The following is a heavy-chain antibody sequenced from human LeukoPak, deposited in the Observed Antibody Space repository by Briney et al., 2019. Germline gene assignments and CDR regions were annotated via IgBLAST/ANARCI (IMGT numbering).Heavy chain of an antibody. Sequence: RASVKVSCKASGYTFTSYAMNWVRQAPGQGLEWMGWINTNTGNPTYAQGFTGRFVFSLDTSVSTAYLQISSLKAEDTAVYYCVRDLGDYEVPYYFDYWGQGTLVTVSS. CDR2: INTNTGNP. D-gene: IGHD4-17*01. J-gene: IGHJ4*02. V-gene: IGHV7-4-1*02. CDR3: VRDLGDYEVPYYFDY. CDR1: GYTFTSYA.